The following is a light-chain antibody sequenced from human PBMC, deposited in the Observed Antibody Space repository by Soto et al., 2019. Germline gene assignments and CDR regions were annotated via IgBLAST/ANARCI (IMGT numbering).Light chain of an antibody. CDR2: KAS. V-gene: IGKV1-5*03. CDR3: QGYDSLSEA. CDR1: QTISSW. J-gene: IGKJ1*01. Sequence: EIQMNQSSSNLRGAVEDCVTITSRVSQTISSWLAWYQHKPWKAPKLLIYKASTLKSGVPSRFSGSGSGTEFTLAIGSLQPDYFAPYYCQGYDSLSEAFGQGTKLDI.